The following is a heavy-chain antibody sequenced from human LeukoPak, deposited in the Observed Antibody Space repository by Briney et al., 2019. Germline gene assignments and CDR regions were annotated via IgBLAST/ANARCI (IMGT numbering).Heavy chain of an antibody. J-gene: IGHJ3*02. Sequence: GGSLRLSCAASGCTFSSYWMSWVRQAPGKGLEWVANIKQDGSEKYYVDSVKGRFTISRDNAKNSLYLQMNSLRAEDTAVYYCARSHSGYRSSHDAFDIWGQGTMVTVSS. CDR2: IKQDGSEK. CDR3: ARSHSGYRSSHDAFDI. V-gene: IGHV3-7*01. CDR1: GCTFSSYW. D-gene: IGHD6-13*01.